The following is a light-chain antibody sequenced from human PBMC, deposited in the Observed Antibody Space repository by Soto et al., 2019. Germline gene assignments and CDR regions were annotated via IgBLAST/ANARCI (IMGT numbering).Light chain of an antibody. CDR1: HSVSSSY. J-gene: IGKJ2*01. CDR2: GAS. V-gene: IGKV3-20*01. Sequence: EILLTQSPGTLSLSPGERATLSCRASHSVSSSYLAWYQQKPGQAPRLLIYGASNRATGIPDRFSGSGSGTDFTLTISRLEPEDSAVYYCQQYGSSPPYTFGQGTKLEIK. CDR3: QQYGSSPPYT.